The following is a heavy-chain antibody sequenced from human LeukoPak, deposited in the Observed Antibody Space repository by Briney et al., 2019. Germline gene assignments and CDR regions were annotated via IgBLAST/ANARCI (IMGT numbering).Heavy chain of an antibody. CDR2: IYYSGST. V-gene: IGHV4-31*03. D-gene: IGHD3-22*01. Sequence: SETLSLTCTVSGGSISSGGYYWSWIRQHPGKGLEWIGYIYYSGSTYYNPSLKSRVTISVDTSKNQFSLKLSSVTAADTAVYYCARIRTYYYDSSGYYLDYWGQGTLVAVSS. J-gene: IGHJ4*02. CDR3: ARIRTYYYDSSGYYLDY. CDR1: GGSISSGGYY.